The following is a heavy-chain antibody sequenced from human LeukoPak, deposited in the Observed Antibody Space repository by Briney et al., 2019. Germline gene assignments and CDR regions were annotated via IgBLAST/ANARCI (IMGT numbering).Heavy chain of an antibody. J-gene: IGHJ5*02. V-gene: IGHV4-34*01. D-gene: IGHD2/OR15-2a*01. CDR1: GGSFSGYY. Sequence: SETLSLICGVYGGSFSGYYWSWIRQPPGKGLEWIGEINHSGSTNYNPSLKSRVTISVDTSKNQFSLKLSSVTAADTAVYYCGRRNRNPNWFDPWGQGTLVTVSS. CDR3: GRRNRNPNWFDP. CDR2: INHSGST.